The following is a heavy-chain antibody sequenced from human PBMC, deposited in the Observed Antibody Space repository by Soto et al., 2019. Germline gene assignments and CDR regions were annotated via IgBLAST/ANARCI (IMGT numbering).Heavy chain of an antibody. CDR3: ARDRLLFDP. CDR1: GFTFSSYS. V-gene: IGHV3-48*02. J-gene: IGHJ5*02. CDR2: ISSSSSTI. Sequence: PGGSLRLSCAASGFTFSSYSMNWVRQAPGKGLEWVSYISSSSSTIYYADSVKGRFTISRDNAKNSLYLQTNSLRDEDTAVYYCARDRLLFDPWGQGTLVTVSS.